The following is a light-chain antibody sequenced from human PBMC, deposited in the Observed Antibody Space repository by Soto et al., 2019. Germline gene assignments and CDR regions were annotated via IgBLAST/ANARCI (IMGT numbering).Light chain of an antibody. CDR2: EVN. Sequence: QSALTQPPSASGSPGQSVAISCTGTSSDVGGYNYVSWYQQHPGKAPKLMIYEVNKRPSGVPDRFSGSKSGNTASLTVSGLQAEDEADYYCSSYAGSYTFWVFGGGTKLTVL. J-gene: IGLJ3*02. CDR1: SSDVGGYNY. V-gene: IGLV2-8*01. CDR3: SSYAGSYTFWV.